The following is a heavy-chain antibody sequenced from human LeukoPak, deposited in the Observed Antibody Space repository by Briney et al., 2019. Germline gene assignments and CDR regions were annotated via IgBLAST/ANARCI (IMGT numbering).Heavy chain of an antibody. CDR2: ISYDGSNK. CDR3: ARDSAAAGYDYYGMDV. J-gene: IGHJ6*02. D-gene: IGHD6-13*01. V-gene: IGHV3-30-3*01. CDR1: GFTFSSYA. Sequence: GRSLRLSCAASGFTFSSYAMHWVRQAPGKGLEWVAVISYDGSNKYYADSVKGRFTISRDNSKNTLYLQMNSLRAEDTAVYYCARDSAAAGYDYYGMDVWGQGTTVTVSS.